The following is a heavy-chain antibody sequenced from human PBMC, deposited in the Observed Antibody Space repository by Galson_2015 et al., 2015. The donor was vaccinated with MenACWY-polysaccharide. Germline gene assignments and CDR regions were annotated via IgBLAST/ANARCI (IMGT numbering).Heavy chain of an antibody. CDR1: GFTFNNYG. J-gene: IGHJ4*02. CDR2: IWYDGSNK. Sequence: SLRLSCAASGFTFNNYGMHWVRQAPGKGLEWVAVIWYDGSNKYYADSVKGRFTISRDNSKNTLYLQMNSLRAEDTAVYYCARGGIWLLILGDFDYWGQGTLVAVSS. D-gene: IGHD5-18*01. V-gene: IGHV3-33*01. CDR3: ARGGIWLLILGDFDY.